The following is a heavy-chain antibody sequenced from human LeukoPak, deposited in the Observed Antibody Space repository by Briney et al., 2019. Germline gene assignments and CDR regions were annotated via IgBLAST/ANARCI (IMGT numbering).Heavy chain of an antibody. V-gene: IGHV4-59*11. CDR3: ARGGHYGLDY. D-gene: IGHD3-10*01. CDR1: GGSISGHY. Sequence: SETLSLTCIVSGGSISGHYWSWIRQHPGMGLEWIGYIYNSDSGSTNYNPSLKSRVTLSVDTSKNQFSLKLSSVTAADTAVYYCARGGHYGLDYWGQGTLVTVSS. CDR2: IYNSDSGST. J-gene: IGHJ4*02.